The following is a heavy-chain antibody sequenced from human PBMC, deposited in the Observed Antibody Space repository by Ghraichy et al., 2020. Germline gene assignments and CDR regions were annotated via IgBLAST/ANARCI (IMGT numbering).Heavy chain of an antibody. V-gene: IGHV3-43D*03. CDR3: AKDDGTDYYDSSGYPDY. Sequence: GGSLRLSCAASGFTFDDYAMHWVRQAPGKGLEWVSLISWDGGSTYYADSVKGRFTISRDNSKNSLYLQMNSLRAEDTALYYCAKDDGTDYYDSSGYPDYWGQGTLVTVSS. CDR1: GFTFDDYA. D-gene: IGHD3-22*01. J-gene: IGHJ4*02. CDR2: ISWDGGST.